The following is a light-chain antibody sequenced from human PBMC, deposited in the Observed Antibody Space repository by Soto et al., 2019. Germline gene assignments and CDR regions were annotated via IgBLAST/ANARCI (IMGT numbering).Light chain of an antibody. Sequence: DIQMTQSPSSLSASVGDRVTITCRASQNIRSYLNWYQQKPGKAPQLLIYATSSLQTGVPSRYSASGARTDFSLGISGLQPEGSATYYWQLGYSSRWTSGRGTKVEI. CDR1: QNIRSY. CDR2: ATS. CDR3: QLGYSSRWT. V-gene: IGKV1-39*01. J-gene: IGKJ1*01.